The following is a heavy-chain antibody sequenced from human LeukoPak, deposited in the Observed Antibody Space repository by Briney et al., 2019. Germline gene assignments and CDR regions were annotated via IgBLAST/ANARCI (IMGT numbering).Heavy chain of an antibody. Sequence: SGGSLRPSCAASGFTFSNAWMSWVRQAPGKGLEWVGRIKSKTDGGTTDYAAPVKGRFTISRDDSKNTLYLQMNSLKTEDTAVYYCTRIRFLEWFLDYWGQGTLVTVSS. J-gene: IGHJ4*02. CDR1: GFTFSNAW. D-gene: IGHD3-3*01. V-gene: IGHV3-15*01. CDR3: TRIRFLEWFLDY. CDR2: IKSKTDGGTT.